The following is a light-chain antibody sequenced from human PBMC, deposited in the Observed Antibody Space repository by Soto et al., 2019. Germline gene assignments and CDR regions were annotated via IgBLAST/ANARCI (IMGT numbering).Light chain of an antibody. V-gene: IGKV3-15*01. J-gene: IGKJ1*01. Sequence: IVMTQSPATLSLSPGERATLSCRAGQSIDSKLAWYQQRPGQAPRLLIYAASTRATGIPARFSGSGSRTEFTLTISGLQSEHFGVYYCQQYKSWRTFGQGTNVEIK. CDR2: AAS. CDR3: QQYKSWRT. CDR1: QSIDSK.